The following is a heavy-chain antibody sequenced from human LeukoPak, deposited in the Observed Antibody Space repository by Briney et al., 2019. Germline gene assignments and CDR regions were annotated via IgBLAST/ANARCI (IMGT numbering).Heavy chain of an antibody. V-gene: IGHV3-30*18. J-gene: IGHJ6*02. CDR1: GFTFSDSG. Sequence: GGSLRLSCAASGFTFSDSGMHWVRQAPGKGLQWVAIISFDGSRRFYADSVRGRFTVSRDNSKNTLFLQMDSLSADDTGVYYCAKDQGIYDSSGYLLSSMDVWGQGTTVTVSS. CDR2: ISFDGSRR. CDR3: AKDQGIYDSSGYLLSSMDV. D-gene: IGHD3-22*01.